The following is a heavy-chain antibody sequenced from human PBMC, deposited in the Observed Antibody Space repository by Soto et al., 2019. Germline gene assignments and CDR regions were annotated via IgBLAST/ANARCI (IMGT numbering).Heavy chain of an antibody. V-gene: IGHV6-1*01. D-gene: IGHD6-19*01. J-gene: IGHJ4*02. CDR2: TYYRSKWYN. CDR3: ARHAYMSGWIDY. Sequence: SQTLSLTCAISGDSVSSNSAGWNWIRQSPSRGLEWLGRTYYRSKWYNEYAVSVKSRITINPDTSRNQISLQLNSVTAADTAVYYCARHAYMSGWIDYWGQGTLVTVSS. CDR1: GDSVSSNSAG.